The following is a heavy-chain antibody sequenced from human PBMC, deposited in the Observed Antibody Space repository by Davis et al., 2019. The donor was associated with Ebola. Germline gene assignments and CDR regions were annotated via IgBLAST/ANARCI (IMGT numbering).Heavy chain of an antibody. CDR3: ARHGGGSGYDY. D-gene: IGHD5-12*01. J-gene: IGHJ4*02. CDR1: GGSISSSS. Sequence: LSLTCTVSGGSISSSSYYWGWIRQAPGKGLEWVAVISYDGSNKYYADSVKGRFTISRDNSKNTLYLQMNSLRAEDTAVYYCARHGGGSGYDYWGQGTLVTVSS. CDR2: ISYDGSNK. V-gene: IGHV3-30*03.